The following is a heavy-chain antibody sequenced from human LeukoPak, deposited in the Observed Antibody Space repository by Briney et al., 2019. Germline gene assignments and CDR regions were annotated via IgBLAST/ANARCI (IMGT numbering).Heavy chain of an antibody. J-gene: IGHJ4*02. V-gene: IGHV3-64*02. CDR1: GFTFSTYA. CDR2: ISSDGGST. D-gene: IGHD1-26*01. CDR3: ARSNNIVGATYFDY. Sequence: GGSLRLSCAASGFTFSTYAMHWVRQAPGKGLEYISSISSDGGSTYYADSVKGRFTISRDNSKNTLYLQMGRLRAEDMTVYYCARSNNIVGATYFDYWGQGTLVTVSS.